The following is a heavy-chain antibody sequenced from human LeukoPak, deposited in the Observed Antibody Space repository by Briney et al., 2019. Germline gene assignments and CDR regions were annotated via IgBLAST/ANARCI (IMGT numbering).Heavy chain of an antibody. CDR1: GFTFDDYA. Sequence: GGSLRLSCAASGFTFDDYAMHWVRQAPGKGQEWVSGISWNSGSIGYADSVKGRFTISRDNAKNSLYLQMNSLRAEDTALYYCAKSKAMVRGYYFDYWGQGTLVTVSS. V-gene: IGHV3-9*01. CDR3: AKSKAMVRGYYFDY. J-gene: IGHJ4*02. D-gene: IGHD3-10*01. CDR2: ISWNSGSI.